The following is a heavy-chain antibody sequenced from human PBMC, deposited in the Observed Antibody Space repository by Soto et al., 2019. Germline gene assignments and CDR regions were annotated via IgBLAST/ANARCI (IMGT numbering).Heavy chain of an antibody. J-gene: IGHJ5*02. CDR3: ARPSTQTRFWNWFDP. V-gene: IGHV3-21*02. CDR1: GFTLSSYT. CDR2: ISESRTSI. Sequence: EVRLVESGGGLVKPGESLRLSCAASGFTLSSYTMHWVRQAPGKGLEWVASISESRTSIYYADSVKGRFTISRDSAEKSLLLQMTSLTAADTAVYYCARPSTQTRFWNWFDPWGQGTLVTVSS.